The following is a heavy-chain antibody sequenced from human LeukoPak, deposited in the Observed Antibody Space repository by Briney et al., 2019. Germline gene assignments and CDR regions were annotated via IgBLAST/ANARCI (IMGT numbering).Heavy chain of an antibody. CDR3: ARVGGYRTLKYYFDY. Sequence: SQTLSLTCTVSGGXISSGGYYWSWIRQHPGMGLEWLGYIYYSGSTYYNPSLKSRVTISVDTSRNQFSLKLSSVTAADTAVYYCARVGGYRTLKYYFDYWGQGTLVTVSS. CDR1: GGXISSGGYY. J-gene: IGHJ4*02. V-gene: IGHV4-31*03. D-gene: IGHD3-16*01. CDR2: IYYSGST.